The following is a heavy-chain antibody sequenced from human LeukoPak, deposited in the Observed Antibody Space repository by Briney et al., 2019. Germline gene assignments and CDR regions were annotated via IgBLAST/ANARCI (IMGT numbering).Heavy chain of an antibody. D-gene: IGHD3-9*01. V-gene: IGHV3-48*03. Sequence: GGSLSLSCAASGFTFSSYELNWLRPAPAKGLEWVSYISSSGSTIYYADSVKGRFTISRDNAQNSLYLQMSSLRAEDTAVYYCARDSNYDILSGSEALDYYGMDVWGKGATVTVSS. CDR3: ARDSNYDILSGSEALDYYGMDV. CDR1: GFTFSSYE. J-gene: IGHJ6*04. CDR2: ISSSGSTI.